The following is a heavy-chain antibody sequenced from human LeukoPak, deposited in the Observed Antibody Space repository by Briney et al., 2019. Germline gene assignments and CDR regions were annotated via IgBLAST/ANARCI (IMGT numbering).Heavy chain of an antibody. D-gene: IGHD3-10*01. J-gene: IGHJ4*02. CDR3: ARDPTYYYGSGSYIDY. CDR1: GFTFSSYE. V-gene: IGHV3-48*03. CDR2: ISSSGSTI. Sequence: GGSLRLSCAASGFTFSSYEMNWVRQAPGKGLEWVSYISSSGSTIYYADSVKGRFAIYRDNAKNSLYLQMNSLRAEDTAIYYCARDPTYYYGSGSYIDYWGQGTLVTVSS.